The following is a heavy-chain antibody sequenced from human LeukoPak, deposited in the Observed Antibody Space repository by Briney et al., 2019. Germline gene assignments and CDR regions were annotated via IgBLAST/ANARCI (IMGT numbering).Heavy chain of an antibody. CDR1: GFTFSDNY. V-gene: IGHV3-11*01. D-gene: IGHD2-2*01. J-gene: IGHJ3*02. CDR2: ISSSGSTI. CDR3: ARDIIVQGTSWNAFDI. Sequence: PGGSLRLSCAASGFTFSDNYMSWLRQAPGKGLEWVSYISSSGSTIYYADSGKGRFTISRDNAKNSLYLQMNSLRAEDTAVYYCARDIIVQGTSWNAFDIWGQGTMVTVSS.